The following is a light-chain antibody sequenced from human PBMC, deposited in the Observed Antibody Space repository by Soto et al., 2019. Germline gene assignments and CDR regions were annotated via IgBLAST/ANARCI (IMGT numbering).Light chain of an antibody. V-gene: IGKV1-5*03. J-gene: IGKJ1*01. CDR2: KAS. Sequence: DIRMTQCPSTLSASVGDRVTITCRASQSISSWLAWYQQKPGKAPKLLIYKASTLQSGVPSRFSGSGSGTEFTLAISSLQPDDFATYYCQQYNDNWTFGQGTKVDI. CDR3: QQYNDNWT. CDR1: QSISSW.